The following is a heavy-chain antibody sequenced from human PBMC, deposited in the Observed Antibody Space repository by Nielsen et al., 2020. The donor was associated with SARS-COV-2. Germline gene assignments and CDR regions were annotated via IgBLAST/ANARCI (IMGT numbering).Heavy chain of an antibody. V-gene: IGHV3-23*01. CDR3: AKMSPPGIAAGTTEYFQH. D-gene: IGHD6-13*01. CDR2: ISESGGST. J-gene: IGHJ1*01. Sequence: GEYLKIHCTASGFTFSSYAMSWVRQAPGKGLGWVSAISESGGSTYYADSVKGRFTISRDKSKNTLYVLMNSLRAEDRAVYYCAKMSPPGIAAGTTEYFQHWGQGTLVTASA. CDR1: GFTFSSYA.